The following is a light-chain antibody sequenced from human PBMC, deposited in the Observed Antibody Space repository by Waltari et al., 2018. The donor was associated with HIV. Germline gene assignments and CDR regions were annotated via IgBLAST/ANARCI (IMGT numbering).Light chain of an antibody. CDR1: SSNIGSNC. Sequence: QSVLTQPPSASGTPGQRVTISCSGSSSNIGSNCVYWNHHLPGTAPKLLAYRNNQRPSGVPDRLSASKSGTSAALASSGLRSEDEAYYYCATWNDSLVGGGTRLTVL. J-gene: IGLJ2*01. CDR2: RNN. CDR3: ATWNDSL. V-gene: IGLV1-47*01.